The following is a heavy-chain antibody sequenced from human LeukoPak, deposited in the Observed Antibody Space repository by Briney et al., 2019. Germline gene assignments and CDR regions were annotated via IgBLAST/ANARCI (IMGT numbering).Heavy chain of an antibody. CDR3: ARASWLGESTTDY. Sequence: KPSQTLSLTCTVSGGSISSGSYYWRWIRQPAGKGLEWIGRIYTSGSTNYNPSLKSRVTISVDTSKNQFSLKLSSVTAADTAVYYCARASWLGESTTDYWGQGTLVTVSS. D-gene: IGHD3-10*01. V-gene: IGHV4-61*02. CDR1: GGSISSGSYY. J-gene: IGHJ4*02. CDR2: IYTSGST.